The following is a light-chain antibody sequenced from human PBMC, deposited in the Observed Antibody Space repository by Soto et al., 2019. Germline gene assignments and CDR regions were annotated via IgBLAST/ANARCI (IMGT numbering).Light chain of an antibody. CDR3: MQALQAPFT. V-gene: IGKV2-28*01. Sequence: EIVMTQSPLSLPVTPGEPASISCKSSQSLLHSNGYNYLDWYLQKQGQSPQLLIYAGSNRASGVPDRFSGSGSGTDFTLKISRVEAEDVAVYYCMQALQAPFTFGPGTKVDIK. CDR2: AGS. J-gene: IGKJ3*01. CDR1: QSLLHSNGYNY.